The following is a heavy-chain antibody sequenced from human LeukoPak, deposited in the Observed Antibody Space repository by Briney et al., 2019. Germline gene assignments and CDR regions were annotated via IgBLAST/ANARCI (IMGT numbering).Heavy chain of an antibody. D-gene: IGHD6-6*01. V-gene: IGHV3-74*01. J-gene: IGHJ6*03. CDR1: GFTFSSCW. CDR3: ARGSAARPGYYYYMDV. Sequence: GGSLRLSCAASGFTFSSCWMHWVRQAPGKGLVWVSRINSDGSSTSYADSVKGRFTISRDNAKNTLYLQMNSLRAEDTAVYYCARGSAARPGYYYYMDVWGKGTTVTVSS. CDR2: INSDGSST.